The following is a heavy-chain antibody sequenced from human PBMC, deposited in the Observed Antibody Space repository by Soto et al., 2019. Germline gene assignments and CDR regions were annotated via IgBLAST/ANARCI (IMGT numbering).Heavy chain of an antibody. D-gene: IGHD6-19*01. CDR3: ANYSGSSGWYGDPEHYYYYYGMDV. CDR1: GFTFSSYS. J-gene: IGHJ6*02. CDR2: ISGSGGST. V-gene: IGHV3-23*01. Sequence: GGSLRLSCAASGFTFSSYSMSWVRQAPGKGLEWVSAISGSGGSTYYADSVKGRFTISRDNSKNTLYLQMNSLRAEETAVYYCANYSGSSGWYGDPEHYYYYYGMDVWGQGTTVTVSS.